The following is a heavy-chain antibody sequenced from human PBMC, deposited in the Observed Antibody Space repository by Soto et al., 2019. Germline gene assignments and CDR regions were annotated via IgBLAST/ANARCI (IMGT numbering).Heavy chain of an antibody. V-gene: IGHV3-30*03. D-gene: IGHD2-21*01. CDR3: ARDHVVSRNWFDP. J-gene: IGHJ5*02. CDR2: ISYDGSNK. Sequence: PGGSLRLSCAASGLTFSTYGMHWVRQAPGKGLEWVAVISYDGSNKSYADSVKGRFTISRDNAKNTLYLQMNSLRAEDTAVYYCARDHVVSRNWFDPWGQGTLVTVSS. CDR1: GLTFSTYG.